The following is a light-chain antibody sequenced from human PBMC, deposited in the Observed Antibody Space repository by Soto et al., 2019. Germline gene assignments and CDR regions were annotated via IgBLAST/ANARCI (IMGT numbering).Light chain of an antibody. Sequence: DILMTQSPSTLSASVGDRVTITCRASQTISSWLAWYQQKPGKATQLLIYKASTLKSGVPSRFSGSGSGTEFTLTISSLQPDDFATYYCQHYNSYSEAFGQGTKVELK. J-gene: IGKJ1*01. CDR3: QHYNSYSEA. V-gene: IGKV1-5*03. CDR2: KAS. CDR1: QTISSW.